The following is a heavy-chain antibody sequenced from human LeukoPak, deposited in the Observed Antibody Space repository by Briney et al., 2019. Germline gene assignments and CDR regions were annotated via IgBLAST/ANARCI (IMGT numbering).Heavy chain of an antibody. Sequence: PGGSLRLSCAASGFTFSSYSMNWVRQAPGNGLEWVSSISSSSSYIYYADSVKGRFTISRDNDKNSLYLQMNSLRAEDTAVYYCARRGGTNSRYDILTGYYRYYFDYWGQGTLVTVSS. D-gene: IGHD3-9*01. J-gene: IGHJ4*02. CDR2: ISSSSSYI. CDR3: ARRGGTNSRYDILTGYYRYYFDY. CDR1: GFTFSSYS. V-gene: IGHV3-21*01.